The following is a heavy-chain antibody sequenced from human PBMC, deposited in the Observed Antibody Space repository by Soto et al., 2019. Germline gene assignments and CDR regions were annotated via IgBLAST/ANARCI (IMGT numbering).Heavy chain of an antibody. D-gene: IGHD3-10*01. J-gene: IGHJ6*02. CDR1: GGTFNNYA. CDR3: ASFDGTLVRGGRSSPDAMAV. Sequence: QVLLVQSGPEVKKPGSSVKVSCKASGGTFNNYAINWVRQAPGKGIEWMGVIIPTFGTGNHAQKFQGRVTITADESTTTVYTELTSLRSEDTAIYYCASFDGTLVRGGRSSPDAMAVWGQGTTVIVSS. CDR2: IIPTFGTG. V-gene: IGHV1-69*01.